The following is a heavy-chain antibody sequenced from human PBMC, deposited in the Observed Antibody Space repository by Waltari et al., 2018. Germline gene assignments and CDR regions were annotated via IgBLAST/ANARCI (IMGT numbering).Heavy chain of an antibody. V-gene: IGHV3-7*03. CDR2: IKEDVSEI. J-gene: IGHJ4*02. CDR3: AASTAWYGTYFDY. Sequence: DVRLVESGGGLVQPGGSLRLSCSTSGFAFSQTWMSWVRQAPGKGLEWVANIKEDVSEIYYVDSVKGRFTLSRDNTKNSLFLQMNSLKPDDTAVYYCAASTAWYGTYFDYWGQGSLVTVA. D-gene: IGHD6-19*01. CDR1: GFAFSQTW.